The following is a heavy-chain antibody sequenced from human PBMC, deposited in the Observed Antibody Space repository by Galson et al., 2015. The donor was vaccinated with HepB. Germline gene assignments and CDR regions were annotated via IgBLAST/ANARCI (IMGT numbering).Heavy chain of an antibody. J-gene: IGHJ4*02. D-gene: IGHD3-22*01. CDR2: FDPEDGET. CDR3: ATATYYYDSSGYFDY. V-gene: IGHV1-24*01. Sequence: SVKVSCKVSGYTLTELSMHWVRQAPGKGLEWMGGFDPEDGETIYAQKFQGRVTMTEDTSTDTAYMELSSLRSEDTAVYYCATATYYYDSSGYFDYWGQGTLVTVSS. CDR1: GYTLTELS.